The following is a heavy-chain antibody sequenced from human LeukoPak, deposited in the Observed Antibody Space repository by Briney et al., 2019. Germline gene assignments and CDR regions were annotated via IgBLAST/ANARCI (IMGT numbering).Heavy chain of an antibody. V-gene: IGHV3-33*01. CDR1: GFNFRDSG. D-gene: IGHD6-19*01. CDR3: ARDGSGWSSDY. CDR2: MWNDGITG. Sequence: GGSLRLSCAASGFNFRDSGMHWVRQAPGKGLEWVAVMWNDGITGKYADSVRGRFSVSRDSSKNTVYLQMDSLRADDTSVYYCARDGSGWSSDYWGQGTLVTVSS. J-gene: IGHJ4*02.